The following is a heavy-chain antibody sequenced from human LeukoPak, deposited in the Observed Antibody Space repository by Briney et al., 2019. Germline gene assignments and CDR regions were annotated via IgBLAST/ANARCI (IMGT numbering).Heavy chain of an antibody. CDR2: IHYRGST. Sequence: PSETLSLTCTVSGGSISNFYWSWIRQPPGKGLEWIGYIHYRGSTNYNPSLKSRVTISVDTSKNQFSLKLSSVTAADTAVYYCARQKYYYGSGRWVNFDYWGQGTLVTVSS. J-gene: IGHJ4*02. CDR1: GGSISNFY. D-gene: IGHD3-10*01. V-gene: IGHV4-59*08. CDR3: ARQKYYYGSGRWVNFDY.